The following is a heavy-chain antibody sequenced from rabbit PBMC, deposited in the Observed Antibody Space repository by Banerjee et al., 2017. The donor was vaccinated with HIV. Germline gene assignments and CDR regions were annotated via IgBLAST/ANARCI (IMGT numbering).Heavy chain of an antibody. Sequence: QEQLVESGGGLVQPEGSLTLTCTASGSTLSRYYICWVRQAPGKGLEWIACINSSSGNTVYASWAKGRFTISKTSSTTVTLQMTSLTAADTATYFCARDRDGDAGYGSLALWGPGTLVTVS. D-gene: IGHD7-1*01. J-gene: IGHJ4*01. CDR2: INSSSGNT. CDR1: GSTLSRYY. CDR3: ARDRDGDAGYGSLAL. V-gene: IGHV1S45*01.